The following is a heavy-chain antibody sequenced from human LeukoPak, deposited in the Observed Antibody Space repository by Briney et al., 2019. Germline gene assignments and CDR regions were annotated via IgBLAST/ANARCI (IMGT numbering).Heavy chain of an antibody. CDR1: GGSISSGGYF. CDR3: ARDRTIAVDGTIYFYGMDV. V-gene: IGHV4-61*02. CDR2: IYTSGST. Sequence: SQTLSLTCTVSGGSISSGGYFWSWIRQPAGKGLEWIGRIYTSGSTNYNPSLNSRVTISADTSKNQLSLKLRSVTAADTAVYYCARDRTIAVDGTIYFYGMDVWGQGTTVTVSS. J-gene: IGHJ6*02. D-gene: IGHD6-13*01.